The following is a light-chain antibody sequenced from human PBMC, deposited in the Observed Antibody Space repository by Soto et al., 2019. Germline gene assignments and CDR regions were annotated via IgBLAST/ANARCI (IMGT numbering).Light chain of an antibody. Sequence: EIVMTQSPATLSVSPGERATLSCRASQSVDNFLAWYQQRPGQAPRLLIYGASTRANGVPARFSGRGSGTEFPLTISSLQSGDFAVYYCQPYDNWPLTFGGGTKVEI. CDR3: QPYDNWPLT. CDR2: GAS. V-gene: IGKV3-15*01. CDR1: QSVDNF. J-gene: IGKJ4*01.